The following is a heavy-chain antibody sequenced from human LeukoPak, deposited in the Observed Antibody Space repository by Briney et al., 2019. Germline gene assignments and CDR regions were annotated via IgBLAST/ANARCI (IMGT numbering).Heavy chain of an antibody. Sequence: SVKVSCKASGGTFSSYAISWVRQAPGQGLEWMGGIIPIFGTANYAQKFQGRVTITADESTSTAYMELSSLRSEDTAVYYCARGRDLDYGGDSGSGYWGQGTLVTVSS. D-gene: IGHD4-23*01. J-gene: IGHJ4*02. CDR1: GGTFSSYA. V-gene: IGHV1-69*01. CDR2: IIPIFGTA. CDR3: ARGRDLDYGGDSGSGY.